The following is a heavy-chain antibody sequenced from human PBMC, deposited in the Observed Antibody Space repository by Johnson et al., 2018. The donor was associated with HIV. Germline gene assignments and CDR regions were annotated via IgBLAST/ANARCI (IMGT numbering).Heavy chain of an antibody. CDR2: IKQDGSEK. V-gene: IGHV3-7*03. D-gene: IGHD6-19*01. CDR1: GFSFGSYA. CDR3: ARVAVAGTRGI. Sequence: VQLVESGGDLVERGGSLRLSCEASGFSFGSYALSWVRQAPGKGLEWVANIKQDGSEKYYVDSVKGRFTISRDNAKNSLYLQMNSLRAEDTAVYYCARVAVAGTRGIWGQGTMVTVSS. J-gene: IGHJ3*02.